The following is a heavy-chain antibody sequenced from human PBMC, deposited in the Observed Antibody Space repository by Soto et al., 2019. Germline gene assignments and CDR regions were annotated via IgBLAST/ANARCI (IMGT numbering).Heavy chain of an antibody. Sequence: GSLRLSCAASGFTFSNYWMTWVRQAPGKGLEWVANIKQDGSEKYYVDSVKGRFTISRDNAKNSLYLQMNSLRAEDTAVYYCARPSLGYCSGGSCYRYYFDYWGQGT. CDR3: ARPSLGYCSGGSCYRYYFDY. D-gene: IGHD2-15*01. J-gene: IGHJ4*02. CDR2: IKQDGSEK. CDR1: GFTFSNYW. V-gene: IGHV3-7*01.